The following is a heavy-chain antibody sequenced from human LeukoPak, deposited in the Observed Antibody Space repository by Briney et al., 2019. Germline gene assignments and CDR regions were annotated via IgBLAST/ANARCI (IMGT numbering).Heavy chain of an antibody. J-gene: IGHJ3*02. V-gene: IGHV3-23*01. CDR3: AKVMYYDILTGRDAFDI. CDR1: GFTFSSYG. D-gene: IGHD3-9*01. Sequence: PGGSLRLSCAASGFTFSSYGMSWVRQAPGKGLEWVSAISGSGGTTHCADSVKGRFTISRDNSKNTLYLQMNSLRAEDTAVYYCAKVMYYDILTGRDAFDIWGQGTIVTVSS. CDR2: ISGSGGTT.